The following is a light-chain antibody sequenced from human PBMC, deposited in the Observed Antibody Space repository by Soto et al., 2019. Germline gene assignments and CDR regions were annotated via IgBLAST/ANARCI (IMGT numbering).Light chain of an antibody. V-gene: IGKV1-5*03. J-gene: IGKJ5*01. CDR3: QQSFTSPYT. CDR2: MAS. CDR1: QSISNW. Sequence: DIQMTQSPATLSASVGDRVTITCRASQSISNWLAWYQQKPGKAPQLLIYMASSLESGVPSRFSGSGSGTDFTLSISRLEPEDFAVYYCQQSFTSPYTFGQGTRLEIK.